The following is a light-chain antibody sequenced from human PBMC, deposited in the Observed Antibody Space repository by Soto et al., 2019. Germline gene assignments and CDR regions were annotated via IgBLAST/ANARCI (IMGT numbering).Light chain of an antibody. V-gene: IGKV3-20*01. Sequence: DIVMTHSPATLSLSPGERYTLSCLASQSVTSNYLAWYQQKPGQAPRLLVYGASSRATGISDRFSGSGSGTDFTLTISRLEPEDFAVYYCQHYVSPPITVGQGTRLEIK. CDR1: QSVTSNY. CDR2: GAS. J-gene: IGKJ5*01. CDR3: QHYVSPPIT.